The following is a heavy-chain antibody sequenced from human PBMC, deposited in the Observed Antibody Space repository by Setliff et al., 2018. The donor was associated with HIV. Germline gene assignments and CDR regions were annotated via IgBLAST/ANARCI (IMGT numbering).Heavy chain of an antibody. CDR3: ATIRAYYYDSSGQEYFQH. CDR1: GYTLTEVS. J-gene: IGHJ1*01. D-gene: IGHD3-22*01. Sequence: ASVKVSCKVSGYTLTEVSIHWVRQAPGKGLEWMGGFDPEDEETVYAQKFQGRVTMTEDTSTDTAYMELSSLTSEDTAMYYCATIRAYYYDSSGQEYFQHWGHGSLVTSPQ. V-gene: IGHV1-24*01. CDR2: FDPEDEET.